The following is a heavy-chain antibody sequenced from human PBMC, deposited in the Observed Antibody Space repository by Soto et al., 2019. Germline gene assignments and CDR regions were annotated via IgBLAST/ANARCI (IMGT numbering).Heavy chain of an antibody. Sequence: ASVKVSCKASGYTFTSYGISWVRQAPGQGLEWMGWISAYNGNTNYAQKLQGRVTMTTDTSTSTAYMELRSLRSDDTAVYYCAREDDSSGWYGSFDIWGQGTMVTVS. CDR2: ISAYNGNT. V-gene: IGHV1-18*01. D-gene: IGHD6-19*01. CDR1: GYTFTSYG. J-gene: IGHJ3*02. CDR3: AREDDSSGWYGSFDI.